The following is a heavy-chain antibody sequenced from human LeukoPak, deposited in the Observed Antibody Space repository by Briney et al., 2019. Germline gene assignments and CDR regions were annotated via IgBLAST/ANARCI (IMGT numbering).Heavy chain of an antibody. V-gene: IGHV1-18*01. CDR1: GYTFTSYG. J-gene: IGHJ4*02. Sequence: GASVKVSCKASGYTFTSYGISWVRQAPGQGLEWMGWISAYNGNTNYAQKLQGRVTMTTDTSTSIAYMELRSLRSDDTAVYYCVRDTPIAVAGKGDFWGQGTLVTVSS. D-gene: IGHD6-19*01. CDR2: ISAYNGNT. CDR3: VRDTPIAVAGKGDF.